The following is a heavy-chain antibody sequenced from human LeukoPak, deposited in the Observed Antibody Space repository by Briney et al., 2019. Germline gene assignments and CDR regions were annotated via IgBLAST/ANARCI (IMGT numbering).Heavy chain of an antibody. V-gene: IGHV3-21*01. CDR2: ISSSSSYI. Sequence: PGGSLRLSCAASGFTFSSYSMNWVRQAPGKGLGWVSSISSSSSYIYYADSVKGRFTISRDNAKNSLYLQMNSLRAEDTAVYYCAKDRPNYDFDYWGQGTLVTVSS. CDR1: GFTFSSYS. D-gene: IGHD3-3*01. CDR3: AKDRPNYDFDY. J-gene: IGHJ4*02.